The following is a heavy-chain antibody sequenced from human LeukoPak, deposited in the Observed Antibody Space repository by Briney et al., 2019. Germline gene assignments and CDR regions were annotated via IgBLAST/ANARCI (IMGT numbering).Heavy chain of an antibody. Sequence: SETLSLTCAVYGGSFSGYYWSGIRKPPGKGLGGIGEINHSGSTNYNPSLKSRVTISVDTSKNQFSLKLSSVTAADTAVYYCARGLYDSSALGMDYWGQGTLVTVSS. J-gene: IGHJ4*02. CDR1: GGSFSGYY. V-gene: IGHV4-34*01. D-gene: IGHD3-22*01. CDR3: ARGLYDSSALGMDY. CDR2: INHSGST.